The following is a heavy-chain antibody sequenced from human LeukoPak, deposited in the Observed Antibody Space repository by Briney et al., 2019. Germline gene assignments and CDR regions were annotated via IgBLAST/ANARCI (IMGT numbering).Heavy chain of an antibody. D-gene: IGHD3-3*01. Sequence: ASVKVSCKASGYTFTSYYMHWVRQAPGQGLEWMGIINPSGGSTSYAQKFQGRVTMTRDTSTSTVYMELSSLRSEDTAVYYCARERLRFLEWLFTTGNWFNPWGQGTLVTVSS. J-gene: IGHJ5*02. CDR1: GYTFTSYY. V-gene: IGHV1-46*01. CDR2: INPSGGST. CDR3: ARERLRFLEWLFTTGNWFNP.